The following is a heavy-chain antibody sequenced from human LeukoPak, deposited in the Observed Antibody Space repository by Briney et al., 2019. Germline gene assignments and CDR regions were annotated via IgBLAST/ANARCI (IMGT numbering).Heavy chain of an antibody. V-gene: IGHV1-8*01. CDR3: ARAQGAGLVSYGMDV. CDR2: MNPNSGNT. J-gene: IGHJ6*02. D-gene: IGHD1-26*01. CDR1: GYTFPSYD. Sequence: ASVTVSCKASGYTFPSYDINWVRQAPGQGLEWMGWMNPNSGNTGYAQKFQGRVTMTRNTSISTAYMELSSLRSEDTAVYYCARAQGAGLVSYGMDVWGQGTTVTVSS.